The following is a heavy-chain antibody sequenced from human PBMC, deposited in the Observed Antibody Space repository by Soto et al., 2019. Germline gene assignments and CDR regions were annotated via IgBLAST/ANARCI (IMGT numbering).Heavy chain of an antibody. D-gene: IGHD4-17*01. CDR1: GGSFSGYY. J-gene: IGHJ4*02. CDR2: INHSGST. CDR3: ARGTTVMN. Sequence: SETLSLTCAVYGGSFSGYYWSWIRQPPGKGLEWIGEINHSGSTNYNPSIKSRVTISVDTSKNQFSLKLSSVTAADTAVYYCARGTTVMNWGQGTLVTVSS. V-gene: IGHV4-34*01.